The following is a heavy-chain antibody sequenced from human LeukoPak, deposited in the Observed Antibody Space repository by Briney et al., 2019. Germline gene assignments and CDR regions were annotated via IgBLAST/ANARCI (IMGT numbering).Heavy chain of an antibody. CDR2: ISGDGSTT. CDR1: GFTFSSYW. J-gene: IGHJ4*02. V-gene: IGHV3-74*01. D-gene: IGHD3-9*01. CDR3: ARLDILTGNYYYFNF. Sequence: GGSLRLSCAASGFTFSSYWMHWVRQAPGMGLVWVSRISGDGSTTSYADSVKGRFTISRDNAKNTLYLQMNSLRAEDTAVYYCARLDILTGNYYYFNFWGQGTLVTVSS.